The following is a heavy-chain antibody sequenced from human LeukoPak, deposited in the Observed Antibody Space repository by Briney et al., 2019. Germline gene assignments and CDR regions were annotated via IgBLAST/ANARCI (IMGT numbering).Heavy chain of an antibody. CDR2: MNPNSGNT. V-gene: IGHV1-8*03. D-gene: IGHD6-6*01. Sequence: ASVKVSCKASGYTFTSYDINWVRQATGQGLEWMGWMNPNSGNTGYAQKFQGRVTITRNTSISTAYMEPSSLRSEDTAVYYCARRVGSSDCFDYWGQGTLVTVSS. CDR1: GYTFTSYD. CDR3: ARRVGSSDCFDY. J-gene: IGHJ4*02.